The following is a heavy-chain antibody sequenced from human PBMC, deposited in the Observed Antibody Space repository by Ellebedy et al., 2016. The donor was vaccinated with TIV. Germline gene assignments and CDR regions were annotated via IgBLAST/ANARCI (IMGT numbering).Heavy chain of an antibody. J-gene: IGHJ3*02. Sequence: SETLSLTCTASGYSISSGYYWGWIRLPPGKGLEWIGRFYHSGSTYYNPSLKRRVTISVDRSKNQLSLKLSSVTAADTAVYYCATFRNLDAFDIWGQGTMVTVSS. CDR2: FYHSGST. CDR1: GYSISSGYY. CDR3: ATFRNLDAFDI. V-gene: IGHV4-38-2*02.